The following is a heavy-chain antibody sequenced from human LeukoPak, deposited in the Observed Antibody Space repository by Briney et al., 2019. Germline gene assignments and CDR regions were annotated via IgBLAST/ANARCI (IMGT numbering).Heavy chain of an antibody. J-gene: IGHJ3*02. D-gene: IGHD4-17*01. CDR1: GYEFTNFW. CDR3: ARDYGDAFDI. CDR2: IYPGDSDT. Sequence: GESLKISYKGSGYEFTNFWIGWVRQMPGKGLEWMGIIYPGDSDTTYSPSFQGQVTISVDKSISTAYLQWTSLKASDTATYYCARDYGDAFDIWGQGTMVTVSS. V-gene: IGHV5-51*01.